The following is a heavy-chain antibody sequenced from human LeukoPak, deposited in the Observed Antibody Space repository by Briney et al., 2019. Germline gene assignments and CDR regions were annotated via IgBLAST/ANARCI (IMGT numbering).Heavy chain of an antibody. V-gene: IGHV3-23*01. J-gene: IGHJ4*02. Sequence: PGGSLRLSCAASGFTFSSYWMYWVRQAPGKGLEWVSAISGSGGSTYYADSVKGRFTISRDNSKNTLYLQMNSLRAEDTAVYYCAKAGLCGGDCYNDYWGQGTLVTVSS. CDR3: AKAGLCGGDCYNDY. CDR2: ISGSGGST. CDR1: GFTFSSYW. D-gene: IGHD2-21*02.